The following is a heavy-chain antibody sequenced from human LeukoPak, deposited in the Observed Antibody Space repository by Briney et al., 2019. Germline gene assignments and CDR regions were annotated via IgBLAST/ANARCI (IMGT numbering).Heavy chain of an antibody. CDR2: IKQDGSQK. Sequence: PGGSLRLSCAASGFTFSSYWMSWVRQAPGKGLEWEATIKQDGSQKEYVDFVKGRFTISRDNAKNSLYLQMNSLRAEDTAVYYCARDPTVTNFHVAFDIWGQGTMVTVSS. V-gene: IGHV3-7*05. J-gene: IGHJ3*02. D-gene: IGHD4-17*01. CDR1: GFTFSSYW. CDR3: ARDPTVTNFHVAFDI.